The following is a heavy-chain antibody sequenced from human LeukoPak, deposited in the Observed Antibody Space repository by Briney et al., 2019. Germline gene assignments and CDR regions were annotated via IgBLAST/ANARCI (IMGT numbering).Heavy chain of an antibody. CDR1: GGSFSGYY. V-gene: IGHV4-34*01. Sequence: SETLSLTCAVYGGSFSGYYWSWIRQPPGKGLEWIEEINHSGSTNYNPSLKSRVTISVDTSKNQFSLKLSSVTAADTAVYYCARDLTPPYYYGSGSYLDYWGQGTLVTVSS. CDR3: ARDLTPPYYYGSGSYLDY. CDR2: INHSGST. J-gene: IGHJ4*02. D-gene: IGHD3-10*01.